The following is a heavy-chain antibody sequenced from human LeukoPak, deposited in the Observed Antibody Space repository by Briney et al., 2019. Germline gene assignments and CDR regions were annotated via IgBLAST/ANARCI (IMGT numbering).Heavy chain of an antibody. V-gene: IGHV4-30-4*08. Sequence: SETLSLTCAVYGGSFSGYYWSWIRQPPGKGLEWIGYIYYSGSTYYNPSLKSRVTISVDTSKNQFSLKLSSVTAADTAVYYCARVYWYFDLWGRGTLVTVSS. CDR1: GGSFSGYY. CDR2: IYYSGST. CDR3: ARVYWYFDL. J-gene: IGHJ2*01.